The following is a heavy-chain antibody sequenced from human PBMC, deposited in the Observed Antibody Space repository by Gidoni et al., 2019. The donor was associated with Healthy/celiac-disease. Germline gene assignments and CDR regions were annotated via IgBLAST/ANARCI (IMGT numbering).Heavy chain of an antibody. J-gene: IGHJ4*02. CDR2: INAGNGNT. CDR3: ARAEPGYYFDY. Sequence: QVQLVQSGAEVKKPGASVKVSCKASGYTFTSYAMHWVRQAPGQRLEWMGWINAGNGNTKYSQKFQGRFTITRDTSASTAYMELSSLRSEDTAVYYCARAEPGYYFDYWGQGTLVTVSS. CDR1: GYTFTSYA. V-gene: IGHV1-3*01.